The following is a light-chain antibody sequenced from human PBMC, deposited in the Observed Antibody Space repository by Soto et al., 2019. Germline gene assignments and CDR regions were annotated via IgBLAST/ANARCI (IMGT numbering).Light chain of an antibody. CDR2: VAS. CDR3: HQTGSFPWT. CDR1: QPINNF. V-gene: IGKV1-12*01. J-gene: IGKJ1*01. Sequence: IQMTQSPSSVSASVGDRVTITCRASQPINNFLAWYQQSPGKAPNLLIYVASSLQGGVPSRFSGRTSGTDFTLTISSLQPEDFATYYCHQTGSFPWTFGQGTKVEIK.